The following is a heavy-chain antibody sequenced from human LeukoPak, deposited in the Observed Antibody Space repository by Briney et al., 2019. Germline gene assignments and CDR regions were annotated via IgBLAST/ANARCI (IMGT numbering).Heavy chain of an antibody. CDR3: ARHDMDVAGGGLDYFDY. CDR2: IYYSGST. CDR1: GGSISRYY. D-gene: IGHD1-26*01. Sequence: SETLSLTCTVSGGSISRYYWSWIRQPPGKGLEWIGYIYYSGSTNYNPSLKSRVTISVDTSKNQFSLKLSSVTAADTAVYYCARHDMDVAGGGLDYFDYWGQGTLVTVSS. V-gene: IGHV4-59*08. J-gene: IGHJ4*02.